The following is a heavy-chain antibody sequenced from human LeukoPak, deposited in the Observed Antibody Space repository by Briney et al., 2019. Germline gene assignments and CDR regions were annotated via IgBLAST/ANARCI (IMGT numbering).Heavy chain of an antibody. CDR3: ARDGDYGGYFDY. CDR1: GFTFSSYD. D-gene: IGHD4-23*01. CDR2: ISSSGSTI. J-gene: IGHJ4*02. Sequence: GGSLRLSCAASGFTFSSYDMNWVRQAPGKGLEWVSYISSSGSTIHNADSVKGRFAISRDNAKNSLYLQMNSLRAEDTAVYYCARDGDYGGYFDYWGQGTLVTVSS. V-gene: IGHV3-48*03.